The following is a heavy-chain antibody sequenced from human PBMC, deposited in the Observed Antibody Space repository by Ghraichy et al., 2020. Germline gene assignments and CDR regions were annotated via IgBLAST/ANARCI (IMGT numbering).Heavy chain of an antibody. J-gene: IGHJ4*02. D-gene: IGHD3-10*01. CDR3: TRGLGSYYNV. Sequence: GGSLRLSCEVSGFNVKNYAMTWVRQAPGKGLEWLSYTSRNGAAKYYADSVEGRFSISKDNANNSLYLQMNSLGAEDTAVYYCTRGLGSYYNVWGQGTLVTVSS. CDR2: TSRNGAAK. V-gene: IGHV3-48*03. CDR1: GFNVKNYA.